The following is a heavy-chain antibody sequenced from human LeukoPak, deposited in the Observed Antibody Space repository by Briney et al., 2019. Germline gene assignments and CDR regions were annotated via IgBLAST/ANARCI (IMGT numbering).Heavy chain of an antibody. CDR1: GFIFSSDY. J-gene: IGHJ4*02. D-gene: IGHD6-19*01. V-gene: IGHV3-66*02. Sequence: GASVRLSCAASGFIFSSDYMSWVRQAPGKGLEWVSVIYSGGSTFYEDSVKGRFTISRDKSKNTLYLQMNSLRADDTAVYYCARDSSGWYYFDYWGQGSLVTVSS. CDR3: ARDSSGWYYFDY. CDR2: IYSGGST.